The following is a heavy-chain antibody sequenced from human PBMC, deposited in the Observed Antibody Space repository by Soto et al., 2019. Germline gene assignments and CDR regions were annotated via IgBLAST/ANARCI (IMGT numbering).Heavy chain of an antibody. D-gene: IGHD2-8*01. CDR2: ISGSGGNT. CDR1: GFTFSSYA. CDR3: VKDGTPYCTNGVCYTRNNWFDP. J-gene: IGHJ5*02. Sequence: GGSLRLSCAASGFTFSSYAMNWVRQAPGKGLEWVSAISGSGGNTYYAESVKGRFTISRDNSKNTLYLQMNSLGAEDTAVYYCVKDGTPYCTNGVCYTRNNWFDPWGQGTLVTVSS. V-gene: IGHV3-23*01.